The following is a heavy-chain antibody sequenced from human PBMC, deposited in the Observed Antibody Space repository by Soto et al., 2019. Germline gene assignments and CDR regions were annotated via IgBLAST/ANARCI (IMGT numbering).Heavy chain of an antibody. J-gene: IGHJ4*02. CDR1: GGSISSSSYY. CDR2: IYYSGST. Sequence: PSETLSLTCTVSGGSISSSSYYWGWIRQPPGKGLEWIGSIYYSGSTYYNPSLKSRVTISVDTSKKQFSLKLSSVTAADTAVYYCAKAAGIAGSIDYWGQGTLVTVSS. CDR3: AKAAGIAGSIDY. D-gene: IGHD6-13*01. V-gene: IGHV4-39*01.